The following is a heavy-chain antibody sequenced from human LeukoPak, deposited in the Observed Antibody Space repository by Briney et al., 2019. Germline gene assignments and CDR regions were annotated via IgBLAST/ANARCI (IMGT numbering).Heavy chain of an antibody. J-gene: IGHJ6*02. CDR1: GGSASSGSYY. D-gene: IGHD2-2*01. CDR3: ARGDIVVVPAAMPVRYGMDV. V-gene: IGHV4-61*01. Sequence: SETLSLTCTVSGGSASSGSYYWSWIRQPPGKGLEWIGHIYYSGSTNNNPSLKSRVTISVDTSKNQFSLKLSSVTAADTAVYYCARGDIVVVPAAMPVRYGMDVWGQGTTVTVSS. CDR2: IYYSGST.